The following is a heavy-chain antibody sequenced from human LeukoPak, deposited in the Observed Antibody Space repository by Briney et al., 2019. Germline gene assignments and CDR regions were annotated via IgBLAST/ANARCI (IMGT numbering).Heavy chain of an antibody. J-gene: IGHJ4*02. V-gene: IGHV3-48*01. CDR1: GFTFSSYS. CDR3: ARGQRRVPRDIVVVPAAMKPIDY. D-gene: IGHD2-2*01. CDR2: ISSSSSTI. Sequence: GGSLRLSCAASGFTFSSYSMNWVRQAPGKGLEWVSYISSSSSTIYYADSVKGRFTISRDNAKNSLYLQMNSLRAEDTAVYYCARGQRRVPRDIVVVPAAMKPIDYWGQGTLVTVSS.